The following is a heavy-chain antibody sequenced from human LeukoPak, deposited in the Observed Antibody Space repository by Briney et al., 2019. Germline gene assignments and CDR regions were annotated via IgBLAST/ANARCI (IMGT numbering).Heavy chain of an antibody. CDR3: AKETSYCTSTSCYSWFDP. Sequence: GGSLRLSCTASGFTFSSFALSWVRRAPGKGLEWVSSISGSGGNTYYADSVKGRFTLSRDNSKNMLYLQMNSLRVEDTAVYYCAKETSYCTSTSCYSWFDPWGQGTLVTVSS. D-gene: IGHD2-2*01. CDR2: ISGSGGNT. V-gene: IGHV3-23*01. CDR1: GFTFSSFA. J-gene: IGHJ5*02.